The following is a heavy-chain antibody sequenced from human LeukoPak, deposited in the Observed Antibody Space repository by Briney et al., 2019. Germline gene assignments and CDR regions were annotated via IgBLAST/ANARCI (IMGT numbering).Heavy chain of an antibody. J-gene: IGHJ4*02. V-gene: IGHV3-23*01. Sequence: PGGSLRLSCAASGFTFSSHGMNWVRQAPGKGLEWVSGIIPSGHTTYYADSVRGRFTISRDNSRNTLYLQMNSLRAEDTAVYYCAKDLYRYFELVGNFDYWGQGTLVTVSS. CDR2: IIPSGHTT. CDR1: GFTFSSHG. CDR3: AKDLYRYFELVGNFDY. D-gene: IGHD3-9*01.